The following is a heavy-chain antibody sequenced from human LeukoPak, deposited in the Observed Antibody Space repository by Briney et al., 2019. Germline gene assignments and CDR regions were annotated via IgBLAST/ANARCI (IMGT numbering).Heavy chain of an antibody. J-gene: IGHJ5*02. Sequence: SETLSLTCTVSGGSISSSSYYWGWIRQPPGKGLEWIGSIYYSGSTYYNTSLKSRVTISVDTSKNQFSLKLSSVTAADTAVYYCARGRPAKYRSTSLWRAETGSTNNWFDPWGQGTLVTVSS. CDR3: ARGRPAKYRSTSLWRAETGSTNNWFDP. D-gene: IGHD2-2*01. V-gene: IGHV4-39*07. CDR2: IYYSGST. CDR1: GGSISSSSYY.